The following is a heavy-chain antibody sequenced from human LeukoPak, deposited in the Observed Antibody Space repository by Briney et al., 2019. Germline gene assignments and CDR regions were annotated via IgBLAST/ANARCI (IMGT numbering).Heavy chain of an antibody. V-gene: IGHV1-18*01. J-gene: IGHJ3*02. CDR3: ARDLVVVVPAAIVPYAFDI. CDR2: ISAYNGNT. CDR1: GYTFTSYG. Sequence: VASVKVSCKASGYTFTSYGISWVRQAPGQGLEWMGRISAYNGNTNYAQKLQGRVTMTTDTSTSTAYMELRSLRSDDTAVYYCARDLVVVVPAAIVPYAFDIWGQGTMVTVSS. D-gene: IGHD2-2*01.